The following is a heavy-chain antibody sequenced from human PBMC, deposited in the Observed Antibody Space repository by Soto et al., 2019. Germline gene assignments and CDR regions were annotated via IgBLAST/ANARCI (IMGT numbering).Heavy chain of an antibody. CDR3: ARRAVTTYHFFDY. V-gene: IGHV3-21*06. CDR2: IHRASTYI. J-gene: IGHJ4*02. CDR1: GFTFSSFD. Sequence: LRLSCATSGFTFSSFDMDWVRQAPGKGLEWVSSIHRASTYIYYADSVRGRFTISRDNAKSSLYLQMNSLTVEDTAVYYCARRAVTTYHFFDYWGQGALVTVSS. D-gene: IGHD4-17*01.